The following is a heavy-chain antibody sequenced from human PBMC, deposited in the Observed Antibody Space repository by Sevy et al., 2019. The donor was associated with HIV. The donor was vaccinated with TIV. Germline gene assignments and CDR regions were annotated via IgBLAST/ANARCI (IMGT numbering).Heavy chain of an antibody. CDR3: ARGRITIFGEGHY. CDR1: GYTFTGYY. D-gene: IGHD3-3*01. Sequence: ASVKVSCKASGYTFTGYYMHWVRQAPGQGLEWMGWINPNSGGTNYAQKFQGRVTMTRDTSISTAYMELSRLRSDDTAVYYCARGRITIFGEGHYWGQGTLVTVSS. V-gene: IGHV1-2*02. CDR2: INPNSGGT. J-gene: IGHJ4*02.